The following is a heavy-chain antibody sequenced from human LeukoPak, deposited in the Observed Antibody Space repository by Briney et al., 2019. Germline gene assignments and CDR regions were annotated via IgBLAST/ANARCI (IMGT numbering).Heavy chain of an antibody. CDR1: GFTFTDYA. J-gene: IGHJ4*02. CDR2: ISTSGGMI. CDR3: ATQYRAYYFDN. V-gene: IGHV3-23*01. Sequence: GGSLRLSCAASGFTFTDYAVSWVRQAPGKGLEWVSSISTSGGMIYDADSVKGRFTISRDNSKNALYLQLSSLRAEDTAVYYCATQYRAYYFDNWGQGTLVTVSS. D-gene: IGHD1-14*01.